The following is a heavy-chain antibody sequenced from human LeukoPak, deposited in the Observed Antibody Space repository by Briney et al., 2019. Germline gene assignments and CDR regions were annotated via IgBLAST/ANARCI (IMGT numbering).Heavy chain of an antibody. V-gene: IGHV1-69*06. D-gene: IGHD3-10*01. J-gene: IGHJ6*03. Sequence: EASVKVSCKASGGTFSSYAISWVRQAPGQGLEWMGGIIPIFGTANYAQKFQGRVTITADKSTSTAYMELSSLRSEDTAMYYCARPRFPYYRLSGADYYYMDVWGKGTTVTISS. CDR2: IIPIFGTA. CDR3: ARPRFPYYRLSGADYYYMDV. CDR1: GGTFSSYA.